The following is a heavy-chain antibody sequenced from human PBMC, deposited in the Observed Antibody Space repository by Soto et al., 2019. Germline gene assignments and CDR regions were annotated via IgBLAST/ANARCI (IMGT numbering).Heavy chain of an antibody. CDR1: GFSFSSSP. CDR3: ATDPKTSGGQHWAFNYFDS. V-gene: IGHV3-30-3*01. D-gene: IGHD7-27*01. J-gene: IGHJ4*02. CDR2: ISYGGTNK. Sequence: GGSLRLSCAASGFSFSSSPMHWVRQSPGKGPEWVALISYGGTNKFYADSVKGRFTISRDNSKSTLYLQVDSLRPEDEAVYYSATDPKTSGGQHWAFNYFDSWGQGTLVTVSS.